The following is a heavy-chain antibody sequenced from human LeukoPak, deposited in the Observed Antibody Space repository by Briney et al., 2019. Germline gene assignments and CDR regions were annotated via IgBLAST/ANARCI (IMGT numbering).Heavy chain of an antibody. V-gene: IGHV4-34*01. CDR1: GGSFSGYY. J-gene: IGHJ4*02. Sequence: SETLSLTCAVYGGSFSGYYWSWIRQPPGKGLEWIGEINHSGSTNYNPSLKSRVTISVDTSKNQFSLKLSSVTAADTAVYYCARYSSSWYYFDYWGQGTLVTVSS. CDR2: INHSGST. CDR3: ARYSSSWYYFDY. D-gene: IGHD6-13*01.